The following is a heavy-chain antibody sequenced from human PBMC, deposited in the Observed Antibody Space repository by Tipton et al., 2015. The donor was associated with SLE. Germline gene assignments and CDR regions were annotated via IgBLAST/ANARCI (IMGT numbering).Heavy chain of an antibody. J-gene: IGHJ4*02. V-gene: IGHV4-39*01. CDR3: AKYASGTMFEY. CDR2: IYYIVAT. D-gene: IGHD3-10*01. Sequence: TLSLTCTVSGGSISSSGHYWGWIRQPPGKGLEGMGSIYYIVATHYNPSLKSRVTISADTSKNQFSLRLTSVTAADTAVYYCAKYASGTMFEYWGQGTLVTVSS. CDR1: GGSISSSGHY.